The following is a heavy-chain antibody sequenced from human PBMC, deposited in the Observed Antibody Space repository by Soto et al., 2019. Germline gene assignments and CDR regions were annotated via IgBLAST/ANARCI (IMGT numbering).Heavy chain of an antibody. CDR1: GFSFSNYW. Sequence: GGSLRLSCVASGFSFSNYWMHWVRQAPGEGLMWVARVDNGGGGTFYADSVRGRFTISRDNTNNNLYLQMNNLRVEDTAIYYCARDFPHNWFDPWGQGTLVTVSS. CDR3: ARDFPHNWFDP. V-gene: IGHV3-74*01. J-gene: IGHJ5*02. CDR2: VDNGGGGT.